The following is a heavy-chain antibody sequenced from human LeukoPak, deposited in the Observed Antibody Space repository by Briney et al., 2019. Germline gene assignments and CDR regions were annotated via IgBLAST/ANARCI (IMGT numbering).Heavy chain of an antibody. Sequence: SVKVSCKASGGTFSSYAISWVRQAPGQGLEWMGGIIPIFGTANYAQKFQGRVTITADKSTSTAYMELSSLRSEDTAVYYCARVAGGATGWFDPWGQGTLVTVSS. J-gene: IGHJ5*02. CDR1: GGTFSSYA. CDR2: IIPIFGTA. CDR3: ARVAGGATGWFDP. V-gene: IGHV1-69*06. D-gene: IGHD1-26*01.